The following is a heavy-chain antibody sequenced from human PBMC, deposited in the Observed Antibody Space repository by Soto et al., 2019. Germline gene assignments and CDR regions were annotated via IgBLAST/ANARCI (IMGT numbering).Heavy chain of an antibody. CDR2: ISGSGST. D-gene: IGHD3-10*01. CDR1: GFTFSTYA. CDR3: AKVIRTSGSSL. J-gene: IGHJ4*02. Sequence: EVQLLESGGGLVQPGGSLRLSCAASGFTFSTYAMTWVRQAPGKGLAWLSSISGSGSTYYADSVKVRFTISRDNSKNTLYLQMNSLRAEDTAVYYCAKVIRTSGSSLWGRGTLVTVSS. V-gene: IGHV3-23*01.